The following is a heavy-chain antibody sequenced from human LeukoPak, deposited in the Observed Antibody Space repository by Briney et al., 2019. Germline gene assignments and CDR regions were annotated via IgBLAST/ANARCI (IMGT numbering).Heavy chain of an antibody. CDR1: GFTFSNYG. D-gene: IGHD2-2*01. V-gene: IGHV3-33*01. J-gene: IGHJ4*02. CDR2: IWNDGNNK. Sequence: GGSLRLSCAASGFTFSNYGMEWVRQTPGKGLEWVALIWNDGNNKHYADSVKGRFSISRDNSKNTLYLQMNSLRAEDTAVYYCARHIWKGSCRSTSCSSLDYWGQGTLVTVSS. CDR3: ARHIWKGSCRSTSCSSLDY.